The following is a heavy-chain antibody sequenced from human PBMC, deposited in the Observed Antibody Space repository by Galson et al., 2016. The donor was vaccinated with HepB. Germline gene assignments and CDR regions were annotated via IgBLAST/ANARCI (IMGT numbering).Heavy chain of an antibody. CDR1: DYTFTNYG. CDR2: ISANSGNT. CDR3: ARDVQFRFDY. Sequence: SVKVSCKASDYTFTNYGISWVRQAPGQGLEWLGWISANSGNTIYAPKFQDRVTMTRDTSASTVYMDLRSLRSDDTAVYYCARDVQFRFDYWGQGTLVTVSS. J-gene: IGHJ4*02. D-gene: IGHD4-11*01. V-gene: IGHV1-18*04.